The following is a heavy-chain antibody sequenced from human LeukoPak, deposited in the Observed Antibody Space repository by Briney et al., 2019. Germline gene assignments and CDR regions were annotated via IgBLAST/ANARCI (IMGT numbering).Heavy chain of an antibody. CDR3: ARATDGDYVPY. CDR1: GFTFSSYS. J-gene: IGHJ4*02. Sequence: GGSLRLSCAASGFTFSSYSMNWVRQAPGKGLEWVSSISSSSSYINYADSVKGPFTISRDNAKNSLYLQMNSLRAEDTAVYYCARATDGDYVPYCGQGTLVTVSS. D-gene: IGHD4-17*01. CDR2: ISSSSSYI. V-gene: IGHV3-21*01.